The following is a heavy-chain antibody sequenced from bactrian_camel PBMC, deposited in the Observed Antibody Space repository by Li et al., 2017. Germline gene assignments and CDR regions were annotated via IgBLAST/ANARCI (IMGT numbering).Heavy chain of an antibody. Sequence: HVQLVESGGNSVQAGGSLRLSCVISGFYNRNYCQGWFRQAPGTERERVATIDSIGRTSSADSMKGRVTISKDYEANTLYLDIVSLKPDDTAMYYCAAKPRVIAGRLRIDEYHHWGQGTQVTVS. D-gene: IGHD6*01. CDR3: AAKPRVIAGRLRIDEYHH. CDR2: IDSIGRT. J-gene: IGHJ4*01. V-gene: IGHV3S55*01. CDR1: GFYNRNYC.